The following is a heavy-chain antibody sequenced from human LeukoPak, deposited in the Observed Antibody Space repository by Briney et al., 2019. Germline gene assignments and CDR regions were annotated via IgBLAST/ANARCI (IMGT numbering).Heavy chain of an antibody. CDR3: ATVGSVSSTSSGIDY. Sequence: SVKVSCKASGGTFSSYAISWVRQAPGQGLEWMGGIIPIFGTANYAQKFQGRVTITADKSTSTAYMELSSLRSEDTAVYYCATVGSVSSTSSGIDYWGQGTLVTVSS. CDR1: GGTFSSYA. J-gene: IGHJ4*02. D-gene: IGHD2-2*01. V-gene: IGHV1-69*06. CDR2: IIPIFGTA.